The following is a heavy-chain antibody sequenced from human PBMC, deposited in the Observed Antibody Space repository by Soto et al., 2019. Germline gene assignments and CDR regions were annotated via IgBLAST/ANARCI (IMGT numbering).Heavy chain of an antibody. D-gene: IGHD2-21*02. J-gene: IGHJ4*02. Sequence: XPALKISCKGSGYSFTSYWIGWVRQMPGKGLEWMGIIYPGDSETRYSPSFQGQVTISADKSISTAYLQWSSLKASDTAMYYCARLGVVTEAYYFDYWGQGTLVTVSS. V-gene: IGHV5-51*01. CDR1: GYSFTSYW. CDR2: IYPGDSET. CDR3: ARLGVVTEAYYFDY.